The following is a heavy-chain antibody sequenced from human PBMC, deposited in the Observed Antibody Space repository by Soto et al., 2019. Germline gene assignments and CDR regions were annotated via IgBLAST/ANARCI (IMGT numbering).Heavy chain of an antibody. J-gene: IGHJ5*02. CDR1: GGSISGYY. Sequence: QVQLQESGPGLVKPSETLSLTCTVSGGSISGYYWSWIRQPAGKGLEWIGRIYTSGTTHYSPSLKSRVTMSVDTSKNQFSLKLTSVTAAATAVYYCARDIAAAGLDDRFDPWGQETLVTVSS. V-gene: IGHV4-4*07. D-gene: IGHD6-13*01. CDR2: IYTSGTT. CDR3: ARDIAAAGLDDRFDP.